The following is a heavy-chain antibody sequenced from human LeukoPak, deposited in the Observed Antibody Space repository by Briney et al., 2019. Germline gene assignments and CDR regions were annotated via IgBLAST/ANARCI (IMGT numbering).Heavy chain of an antibody. D-gene: IGHD1-14*01. CDR1: GYTFTSYY. V-gene: IGHV1-46*01. CDR2: INPSGGST. CDR3: SKGEKPRHDS. Sequence: GASVKVSCKASGYTFTSYYMHWVRQAPGQGLEWMGIINPSGGSTSYAQKFQGRVTMTRDTSISTAYMELSRLRSDDTAVYYCSKGEKPRHDSWGQGTLVTVSS. J-gene: IGHJ4*02.